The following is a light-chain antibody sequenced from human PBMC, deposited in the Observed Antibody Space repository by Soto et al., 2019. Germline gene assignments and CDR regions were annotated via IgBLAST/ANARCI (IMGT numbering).Light chain of an antibody. CDR1: QSISNY. CDR3: QQNDSTPWT. Sequence: DIQMTQSPSSLSASVGDRVTITCRASQSISNYLSWYQQIPGKAPKILIYAASTFRSGVSSRFSGSGSGTDFTLNIIRIQPEDFATYYCQQNDSTPWTFGQRTKVEIK. V-gene: IGKV1-39*01. CDR2: AAS. J-gene: IGKJ1*01.